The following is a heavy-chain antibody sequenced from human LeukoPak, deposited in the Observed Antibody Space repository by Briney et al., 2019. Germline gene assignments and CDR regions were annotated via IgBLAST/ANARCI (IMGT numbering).Heavy chain of an antibody. CDR1: GYTLTELS. J-gene: IGHJ4*02. V-gene: IGHV1-24*01. CDR3: ATAVDTVMVANDY. D-gene: IGHD5-18*01. Sequence: AAVKVSCKVSGYTLTELSMHLGRQAPGKGLEWVGGFDPGGGERIYAQKFQGRDTMTEDTSPDTAYMELSSLRSEDTAVYYCATAVDTVMVANDYWGQGTMVTVSS. CDR2: FDPGGGER.